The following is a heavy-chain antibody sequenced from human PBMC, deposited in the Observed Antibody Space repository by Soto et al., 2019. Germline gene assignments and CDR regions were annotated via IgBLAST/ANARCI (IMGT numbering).Heavy chain of an antibody. CDR2: ITWNSANV. CDR3: AKGGYCTDGSCYTEFAP. CDR1: GFTFDDYP. J-gene: IGHJ5*02. V-gene: IGHV3-9*01. D-gene: IGHD2-15*01. Sequence: QLAESGGGLVQPGRSLRLSCTASGFTFDDYPMHWVRQRPGQGLEWVSGITWNSANVGYADSVRGRFTISRDNAKNSLFLQMDNLRPEDTAFYFCAKGGYCTDGSCYTEFAPRGQGTLVTVSS.